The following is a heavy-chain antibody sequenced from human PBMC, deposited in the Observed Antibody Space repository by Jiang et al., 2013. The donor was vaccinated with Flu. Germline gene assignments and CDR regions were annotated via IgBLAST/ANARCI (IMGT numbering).Heavy chain of an antibody. V-gene: IGHV4-59*01. Sequence: LLKPSETLSLTCTVSGGSINNYYWSWIRQSPGKGLEWIGHIYYRGSVNYNPALSSRVTISVDTSKNQLSLKLTSVTAADTALYYCAREDNCGGDRFQLDPWGRGTLVTVSS. CDR1: GGSINNYY. CDR3: AREDNCGGDRFQLDP. CDR2: IYYRGSV. D-gene: IGHD2-21*02. J-gene: IGHJ2*01.